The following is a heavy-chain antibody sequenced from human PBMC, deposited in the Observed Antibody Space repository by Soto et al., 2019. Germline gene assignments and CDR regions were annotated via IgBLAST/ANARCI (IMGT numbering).Heavy chain of an antibody. Sequence: PSETLSLTCTVSGGSISSGGYYWSWIRQHPGKGLEWIGYIYYSGSTYYNPSLKSRVTISVDTSKNQFSLKLSSVTAADTAVYYCASSYCSSTSCYVFDYWGQGTLVTVSS. J-gene: IGHJ4*02. CDR3: ASSYCSSTSCYVFDY. CDR2: IYYSGST. V-gene: IGHV4-31*03. D-gene: IGHD2-2*01. CDR1: GGSISSGGYY.